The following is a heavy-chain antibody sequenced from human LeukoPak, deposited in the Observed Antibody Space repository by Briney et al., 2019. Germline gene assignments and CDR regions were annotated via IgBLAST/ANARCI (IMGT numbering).Heavy chain of an antibody. D-gene: IGHD2-2*01. CDR2: INPSGGST. V-gene: IGHV1-46*01. J-gene: IGHJ6*03. CDR1: VYTCTSYY. Sequence: ASVNVSFRSSVYTCTSYYMHWVRQAPGQGLEWMGIINPSGGSTTYAEKFQGRVTMTRHTSTRTVYMELSSLHSDDPALYYCARRGGDLVVVPPAMFPGEYYYHMDVWGKGTTVTVSS. CDR3: ARRGGDLVVVPPAMFPGEYYYHMDV.